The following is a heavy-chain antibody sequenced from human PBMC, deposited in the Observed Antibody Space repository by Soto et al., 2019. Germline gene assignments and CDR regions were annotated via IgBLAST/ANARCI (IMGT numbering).Heavy chain of an antibody. V-gene: IGHV3-23*01. D-gene: IGHD3-10*01. CDR3: AKGITMVRGVIIDRYYYYGMDV. J-gene: IGHJ6*02. CDR1: GFTFSSYA. Sequence: WSLRLSCAASGFTFSSYAMSWVRQAPGKGLEWVSAISGSGGSTYYADSVKGRFTISRDNSKNTLYLQMNSLRAEDTAVYYCAKGITMVRGVIIDRYYYYGMDVWGQGTTVTVSS. CDR2: ISGSGGST.